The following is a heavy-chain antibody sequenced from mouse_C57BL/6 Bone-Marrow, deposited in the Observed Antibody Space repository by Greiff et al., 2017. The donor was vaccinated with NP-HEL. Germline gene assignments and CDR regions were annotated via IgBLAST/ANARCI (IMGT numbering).Heavy chain of an antibody. CDR1: GYTFTDYY. Sequence: VQLQQSGPELVKPGASVTISCKASGYTFTDYYMNWVKQSHGKSLEWIGDINPNNGGTSYNQKFKGKATLTVDKSSSTAYMELRSLTSEDSAVYYCARGGWDWYFDVWGTGTTVTVSS. D-gene: IGHD2-3*01. V-gene: IGHV1-26*01. CDR2: INPNNGGT. CDR3: ARGGWDWYFDV. J-gene: IGHJ1*03.